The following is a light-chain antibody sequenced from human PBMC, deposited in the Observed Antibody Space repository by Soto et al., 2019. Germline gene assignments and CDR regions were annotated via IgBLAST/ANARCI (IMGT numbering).Light chain of an antibody. CDR1: QSISNY. Sequence: DIQMTQSPSSLSVSVGERATITCRASQSISNYLNWYQQKPGKAPKLLIYAASSLQSGVPSRFSGSGSGTDFTLTISSLQPEDFATYYCQQSYSTPLTFGGGTKVDI. J-gene: IGKJ4*01. CDR2: AAS. V-gene: IGKV1-39*01. CDR3: QQSYSTPLT.